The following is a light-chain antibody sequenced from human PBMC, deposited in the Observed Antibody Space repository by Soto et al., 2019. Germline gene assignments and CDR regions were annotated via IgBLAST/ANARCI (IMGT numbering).Light chain of an antibody. Sequence: EIVLTQSPATLSLSPGDRATLSCRASQSVSTYFAWYQQKPGPAPWLLIYDTSNMATGIPAMFSGSVSCTDCRLTISSRELEECAVYCGQQRADCSLTVRQGTGVEI. CDR3: QQRADCSLT. V-gene: IGKV3-11*01. J-gene: IGKJ1*01. CDR2: DTS. CDR1: QSVSTY.